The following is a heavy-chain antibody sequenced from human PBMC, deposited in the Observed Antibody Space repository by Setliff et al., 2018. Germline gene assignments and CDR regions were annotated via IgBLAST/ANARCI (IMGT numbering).Heavy chain of an antibody. CDR3: ASAGHSGSWFPFDAFHI. CDR2: ISRSSTYI. Sequence: SLKISCAASGFPFSTHSMNWVRQAPGKGLEWVSSISRSSTYIYYADSMKGRFTISRDNAKNSLYLQMNSLRAEDTAVYYCASAGHSGSWFPFDAFHIWGQGTMVTVSS. V-gene: IGHV3-21*01. D-gene: IGHD6-13*01. CDR1: GFPFSTHS. J-gene: IGHJ3*02.